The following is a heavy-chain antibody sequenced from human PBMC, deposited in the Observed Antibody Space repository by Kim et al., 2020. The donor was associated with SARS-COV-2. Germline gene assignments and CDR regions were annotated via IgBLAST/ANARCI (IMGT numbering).Heavy chain of an antibody. D-gene: IGHD3-10*01. CDR1: GFTFREYS. CDR2: IRRTVNGATT. CDR3: TRESGAFTLVRGDVDS. J-gene: IGHJ4*02. Sequence: GGSLRLSCAASGFTFREYSMAWFRQAPGKGLEWVGFIRRTVNGATTEYAASVKGRFSLSRDDSKSILYLQMNSLKTEDTAVYYCTRESGAFTLVRGDVDSWGQGTLVTVSS. V-gene: IGHV3-49*03.